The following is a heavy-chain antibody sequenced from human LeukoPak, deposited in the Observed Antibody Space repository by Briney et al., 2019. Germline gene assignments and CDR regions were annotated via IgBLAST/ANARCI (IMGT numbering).Heavy chain of an antibody. J-gene: IGHJ4*02. CDR1: GDSVSSNSAA. CDR3: ARGWRSSSSVAFDY. D-gene: IGHD6-6*01. Sequence: SQTLSLTCAISGDSVSSNSAAWNWIRQSLSRGLEWLGRTYYRSKWYNDYAVSVKSRITINPDTSKNQFSLQLNSVTPEDTAVYYCARGWRSSSSVAFDYWGQGTLVTVSS. CDR2: TYYRSKWYN. V-gene: IGHV6-1*01.